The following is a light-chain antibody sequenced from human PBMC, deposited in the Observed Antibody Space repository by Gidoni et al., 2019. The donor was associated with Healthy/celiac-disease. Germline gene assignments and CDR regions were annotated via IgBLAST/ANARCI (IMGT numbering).Light chain of an antibody. CDR3: SSYTSSSTLEVV. Sequence: QSALTQPASVSGSPGQSITISCTGTSSDVGGYNYVSWYQQHPGKAPKLMIYDVSNRPSGVSNRFSGSKSGNTASLNISGLQAEEEADYYCSSYTSSSTLEVVFGGGTKLTVL. CDR1: SSDVGGYNY. CDR2: DVS. V-gene: IGLV2-14*01. J-gene: IGLJ2*01.